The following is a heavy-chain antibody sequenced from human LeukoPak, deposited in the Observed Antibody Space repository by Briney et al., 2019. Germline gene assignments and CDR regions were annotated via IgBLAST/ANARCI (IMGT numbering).Heavy chain of an antibody. V-gene: IGHV3-53*01. CDR3: ARDAGRGTRYYYYGMDV. J-gene: IGHJ6*02. CDR1: GFTVSSNY. Sequence: GGSLRLSCAASGFTVSSNYMSWVRQAPGKGLEWVSVIYSGGSTYYADSVKGRFTISRDNSKNTLYPQMNSLRAEDTAVYYCARDAGRGTRYYYYGMDVWGQGTTVTVSS. CDR2: IYSGGST. D-gene: IGHD3-10*01.